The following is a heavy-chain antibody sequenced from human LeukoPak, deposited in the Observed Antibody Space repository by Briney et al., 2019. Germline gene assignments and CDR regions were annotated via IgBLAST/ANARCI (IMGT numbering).Heavy chain of an antibody. CDR1: GYSFTSYW. V-gene: IGHV5-51*01. Sequence: GESLKISCKGSGYSFTSYWIGWVRQMPGKGLEWMGIIYPGDSDTRYSPSFQGQVTISADKSISTAYLQWSSLKASDTAMYYCARHPPFLEVAGRRGWFDTWGQGTLVTVSS. D-gene: IGHD2-15*01. J-gene: IGHJ5*02. CDR2: IYPGDSDT. CDR3: ARHPPFLEVAGRRGWFDT.